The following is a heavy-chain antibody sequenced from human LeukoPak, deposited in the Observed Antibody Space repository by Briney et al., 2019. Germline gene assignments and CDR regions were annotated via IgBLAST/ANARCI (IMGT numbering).Heavy chain of an antibody. D-gene: IGHD2-2*01. CDR3: ARDYPHQRFDF. CDR2: IDPSTGVA. Sequence: ASVTVSCKPTGYSFTALYIHWVRQAPGQGLEWMGYIDPSTGVAKYAQNFQGRVTLTSHTSSDTSTVYMELKGLRSDDTALYFCARDYPHQRFDFWGQGTLVTVSS. CDR1: GYSFTALY. J-gene: IGHJ4*02. V-gene: IGHV1-2*02.